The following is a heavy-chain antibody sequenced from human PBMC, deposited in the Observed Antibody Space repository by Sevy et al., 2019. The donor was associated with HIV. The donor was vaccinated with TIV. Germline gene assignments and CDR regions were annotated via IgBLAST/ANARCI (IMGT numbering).Heavy chain of an antibody. J-gene: IGHJ6*02. Sequence: SETLSLTCAVYGGSFSGYYWSWIRQPPGKGLEWIGEINHSGSTNYNPSLKSRVTISVDTSKNQFSLKLSSVTAADTAVYYCARTLTVTPYYYYYGMDVWGQGTTVTVSS. CDR3: ARTLTVTPYYYYYGMDV. D-gene: IGHD4-17*01. CDR2: INHSGST. CDR1: GGSFSGYY. V-gene: IGHV4-34*01.